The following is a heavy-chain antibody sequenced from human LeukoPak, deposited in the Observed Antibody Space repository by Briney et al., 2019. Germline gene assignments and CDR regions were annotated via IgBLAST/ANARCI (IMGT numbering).Heavy chain of an antibody. CDR2: IYYNGRT. V-gene: IGHV4-59*12. CDR1: GGSISSYY. CDR3: ARDSEFYDGTNYTYYFDL. Sequence: SETLSLTCTVSGGSISSYYWSWIRQPPWKGLEWIGYIYYNGRTNYNPSLKSRVTTSVDTSKNQFSLKLTSVTAADTAVYYCARDSEFYDGTNYTYYFDLWGQGTLVTVSS. D-gene: IGHD5-24*01. J-gene: IGHJ4*02.